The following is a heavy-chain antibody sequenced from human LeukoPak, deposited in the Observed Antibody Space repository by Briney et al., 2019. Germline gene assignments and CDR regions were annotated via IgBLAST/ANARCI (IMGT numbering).Heavy chain of an antibody. V-gene: IGHV4-59*01. D-gene: IGHD6-13*01. CDR2: IYSSGNT. J-gene: IGHJ4*02. Sequence: PSETLSLTCTVSGGSISSYYWSWIRQPPGKGLEWIGYIYSSGNTNYNPSLKSQVTISVDTSKNQFSLKLSSVTAADTAVYYCARDSGGAAANLDYWGQGTLVTVSS. CDR1: GGSISSYY. CDR3: ARDSGGAAANLDY.